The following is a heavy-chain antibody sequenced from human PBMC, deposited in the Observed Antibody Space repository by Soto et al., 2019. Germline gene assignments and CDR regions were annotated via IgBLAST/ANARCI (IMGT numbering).Heavy chain of an antibody. CDR3: ARGPGGPDGPGDY. J-gene: IGHJ4*02. CDR2: INAGNGNT. D-gene: IGHD3-16*01. Sequence: QVQLVQSGAEVKKPGASVKVSCKASGYTFTSYAMHWVRQAPGQRLEWMGWINAGNGNTKYSQKFQGRVTITRDTSASTADMEVSSLGSEDTAVYYCARGPGGPDGPGDYWGQGTLVTVSS. CDR1: GYTFTSYA. V-gene: IGHV1-3*01.